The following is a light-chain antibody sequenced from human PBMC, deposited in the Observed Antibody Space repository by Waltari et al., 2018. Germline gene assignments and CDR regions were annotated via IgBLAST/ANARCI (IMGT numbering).Light chain of an antibody. CDR3: QQLYSYPLT. J-gene: IGKJ4*01. Sequence: SQLTQSPYSLSASVGDGVTITCRASQGCSSNVAWFQQRAVQAPKLLIYAPSTVQRRVPSRFSCSGSGTDFTLTIPSLQPEDSATSYWQQLYSYPLTSGGGTKAEIK. CDR1: QGCSSN. CDR2: APS. V-gene: IGKV1-9*01.